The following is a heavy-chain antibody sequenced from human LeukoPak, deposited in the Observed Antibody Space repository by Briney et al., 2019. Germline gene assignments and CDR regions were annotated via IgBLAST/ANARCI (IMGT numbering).Heavy chain of an antibody. Sequence: ASVRVSCKVSGYTLTELSMHCVSEAPGKGLGCMGGFDPEDGETIYAQKFQGRVTMTEDTSTDTAYMELSSLRSEDTAVYYCASFSGWSQGRRVYWGQGTLVTVSS. CDR3: ASFSGWSQGRRVY. J-gene: IGHJ4*02. V-gene: IGHV1-24*01. CDR2: FDPEDGET. D-gene: IGHD6-19*01. CDR1: GYTLTELS.